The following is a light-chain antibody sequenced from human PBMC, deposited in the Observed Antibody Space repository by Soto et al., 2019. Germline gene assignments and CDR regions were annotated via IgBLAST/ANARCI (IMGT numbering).Light chain of an antibody. J-gene: IGKJ1*01. Sequence: DIQMTQSPSTLSASVGDRVTITCRASQSISSWLAWYQQKPGKAPKLLIYDVSSLESVVPSRFSGSGSGTEFTLTISSLQPDDFATYYCQQYNSFSLTWTFGQGTKVEIK. CDR2: DVS. CDR3: QQYNSFSLTWT. CDR1: QSISSW. V-gene: IGKV1-5*01.